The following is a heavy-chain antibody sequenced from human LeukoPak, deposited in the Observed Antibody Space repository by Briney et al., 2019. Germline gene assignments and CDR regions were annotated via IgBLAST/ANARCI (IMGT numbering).Heavy chain of an antibody. Sequence: GGSLRLSCSASGFTFSNYAMHWVRQAPGKGLEYVSAISSSGGATYFADSVKGRFSISRDNSKNTLYLQMSSLRAEDTAVYYCVVHSGSRYFDYWGQGTLVTVSS. CDR2: ISSSGGAT. D-gene: IGHD1-26*01. CDR1: GFTFSNYA. CDR3: VVHSGSRYFDY. V-gene: IGHV3-64D*09. J-gene: IGHJ4*02.